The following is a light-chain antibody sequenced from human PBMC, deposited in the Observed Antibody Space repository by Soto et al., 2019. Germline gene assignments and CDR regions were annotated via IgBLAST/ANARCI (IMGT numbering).Light chain of an antibody. CDR2: DVS. CDR1: SSDVGGYNC. CDR3: SSYTSSSIVV. V-gene: IGLV2-14*01. Sequence: QSALTQPASVSGSPGQSITISCTGTSSDVGGYNCVSWYQQHPGKAPKLMIYDVSNRPSGVSNRFSGSKSGNTASLTSSALQPEDEADYYCSSYTSSSIVVFGGGTKLTVL. J-gene: IGLJ2*01.